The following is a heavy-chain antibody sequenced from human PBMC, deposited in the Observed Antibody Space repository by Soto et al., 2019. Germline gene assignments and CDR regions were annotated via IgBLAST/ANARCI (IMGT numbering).Heavy chain of an antibody. CDR3: ARDRGEYTSSWFWYFSH. CDR2: LNIAGTI. CDR1: GASISSFN. Sequence: SETLSLTCSVSGASISSFNWNWVRQPAGKGPEWVGRLNIAGTINYNPSLKSRITMSMDTSKNQISLHLRSVTAADTAIYYCARDRGEYTSSWFWYFSHWGHGTPVTVSS. J-gene: IGHJ2*01. D-gene: IGHD6-13*01. V-gene: IGHV4-4*07.